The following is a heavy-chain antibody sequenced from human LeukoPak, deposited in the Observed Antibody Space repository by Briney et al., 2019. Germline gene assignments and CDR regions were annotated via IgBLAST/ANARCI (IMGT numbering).Heavy chain of an antibody. Sequence: TPSETLSLTCTVSGGSISSGDYYWSWIRQPPGKGLEWIGYIYYSGSTYYNPSLKSRVTISVDTSKNQFSLKLSSVTAADTAVYYCASFKYYYDSSGYYNWGQGTLVTVSS. CDR2: IYYSGST. J-gene: IGHJ4*02. V-gene: IGHV4-30-4*08. D-gene: IGHD3-22*01. CDR1: GGSISSGDYY. CDR3: ASFKYYYDSSGYYN.